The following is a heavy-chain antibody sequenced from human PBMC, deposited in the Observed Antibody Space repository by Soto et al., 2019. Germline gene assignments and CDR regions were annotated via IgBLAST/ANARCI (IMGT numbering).Heavy chain of an antibody. CDR2: IYWEDDK. Sequence: QITLKESGPTLVKPTQTLKLTCTFSGFSLSSTRMAVGWIRQPPGKALEWLALIYWEDDKRDSPFLKSRLTITKNTSKNQVVLTMSNMAPVDTARYYCAHIVVAGLGYDFDYWGQGTLVTVSS. J-gene: IGHJ4*02. CDR3: AHIVVAGLGYDFDY. CDR1: GFSLSSTRMA. V-gene: IGHV2-5*02. D-gene: IGHD6-19*01.